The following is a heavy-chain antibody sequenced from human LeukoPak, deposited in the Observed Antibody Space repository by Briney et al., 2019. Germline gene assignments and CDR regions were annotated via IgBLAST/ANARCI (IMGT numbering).Heavy chain of an antibody. D-gene: IGHD2-21*01. CDR2: IIPIFGTA. Sequence: SVKVSCKASGGTFSSYAISWVRQAPGQGLEWMGGIIPIFGTANYAQKFQGRVTITADESTSTAYMELRSLRSDDTAVYYCARTYCGGDCFGTAFDIWGQGTMVTVSS. CDR3: ARTYCGGDCFGTAFDI. J-gene: IGHJ3*02. CDR1: GGTFSSYA. V-gene: IGHV1-69*13.